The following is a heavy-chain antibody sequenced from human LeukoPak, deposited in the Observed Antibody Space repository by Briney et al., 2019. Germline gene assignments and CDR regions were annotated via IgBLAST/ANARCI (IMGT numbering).Heavy chain of an antibody. CDR3: ASSPMVRGSG. CDR2: ISGSGGST. D-gene: IGHD3-10*01. V-gene: IGHV3-23*01. CDR1: GFTVSSNY. J-gene: IGHJ4*02. Sequence: GGSLRLSCAASGFTVSSNYMSWVRQAPGKGLEWVSAISGSGGSTYYADSVKGRFAISRDNSKNTLYLQMNSLRAEDTAVYYCASSPMVRGSGWGQGTLVTVSS.